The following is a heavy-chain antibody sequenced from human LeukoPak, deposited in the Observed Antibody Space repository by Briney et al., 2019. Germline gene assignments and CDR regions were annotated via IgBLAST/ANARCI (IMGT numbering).Heavy chain of an antibody. V-gene: IGHV4-4*07. J-gene: IGHJ4*02. CDR1: GGSISRYY. D-gene: IGHD3-3*01. CDR2: IYSSGII. Sequence: SETLSLTCTLSGGSISRYYWSCIRPPARKAPEWIGRIYSSGIINYNPSLKSRVTMSLDNSKNQLSLKLSYVTAADTAVYYCARDTGKSGYPDYWGQGTLVTVSS. CDR3: ARDTGKSGYPDY.